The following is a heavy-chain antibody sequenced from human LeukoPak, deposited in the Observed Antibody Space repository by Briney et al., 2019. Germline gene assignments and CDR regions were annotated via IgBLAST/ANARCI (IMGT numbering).Heavy chain of an antibody. CDR3: ARGVYSSGWYEDY. V-gene: IGHV3-33*08. D-gene: IGHD6-19*01. J-gene: IGHJ4*02. CDR2: IWYDGSNK. CDR1: GFTFSDYY. Sequence: PGGSLRLSCAASGFTFSDYYMSWVRQAPGKGLEWVAVIWYDGSNKYYADSVKGRFTISRDNSKNTLYLQMNSLRAEDTAVYYCARGVYSSGWYEDYWGQGTLVTVSS.